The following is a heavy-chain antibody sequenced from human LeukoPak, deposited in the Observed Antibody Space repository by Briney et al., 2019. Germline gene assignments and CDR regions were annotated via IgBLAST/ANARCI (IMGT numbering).Heavy chain of an antibody. V-gene: IGHV3-21*06. D-gene: IGHD1-14*01. CDR2: IGPTGSDR. CDR3: ATETNGRHYDY. Sequence: PGGSLRLSCIASGLTFSTSGFNCVRQAPGGGLEWVASIGPTGSDRYHADSIKGRLTISRDNANNFLYLQMNSLRAEDTAVYYCATETNGRHYDYWGQGTLLTVSS. CDR1: GLTFSTSG. J-gene: IGHJ4*02.